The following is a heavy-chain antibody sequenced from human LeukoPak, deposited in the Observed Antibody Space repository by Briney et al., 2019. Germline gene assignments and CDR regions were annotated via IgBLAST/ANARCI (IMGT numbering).Heavy chain of an antibody. Sequence: SETLSLTCTVSGGSISSYYWSWIRQPPGKGLEWIGYIYYSGSTNYNPSLKGRVTISVDTSKNQFSLKLSSVTAADTAVYYCARGPNVDTATWFDPWGQGTLVTVSS. J-gene: IGHJ5*02. CDR3: ARGPNVDTATWFDP. CDR2: IYYSGST. D-gene: IGHD5-18*01. V-gene: IGHV4-59*01. CDR1: GGSISSYY.